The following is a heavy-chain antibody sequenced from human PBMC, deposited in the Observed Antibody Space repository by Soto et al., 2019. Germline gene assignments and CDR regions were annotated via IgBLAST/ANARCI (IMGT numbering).Heavy chain of an antibody. D-gene: IGHD3-10*01. V-gene: IGHV4-4*02. CDR2: IYHSGST. Sequence: SETLSLTCAVSGGSISSSNWWSWVRQPPGKGLEWIGEIYHSGSTNYNPSLKSRVTISVDTSKNQFSLKLSSVTAADTAVYYCARGSSLLWFGESYYYYGMDVWGQGTTVTVSS. CDR3: ARGSSLLWFGESYYYYGMDV. J-gene: IGHJ6*02. CDR1: GGSISSSNW.